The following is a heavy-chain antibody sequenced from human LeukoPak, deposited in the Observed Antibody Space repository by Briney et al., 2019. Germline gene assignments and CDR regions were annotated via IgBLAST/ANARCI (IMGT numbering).Heavy chain of an antibody. CDR2: IIPIFGTA. CDR3: ARAQYYYDSSGYLSWFDP. CDR1: EGTFSSYA. Sequence: SVEVSCKASEGTFSSYAISWVRQAPGQGLEWMGGIIPIFGTANYAQKFQGRVTITADESTSTAYMELSSLRSEDTAVYYCARAQYYYDSSGYLSWFDPWGQGTLVTVSS. J-gene: IGHJ5*02. V-gene: IGHV1-69*13. D-gene: IGHD3-22*01.